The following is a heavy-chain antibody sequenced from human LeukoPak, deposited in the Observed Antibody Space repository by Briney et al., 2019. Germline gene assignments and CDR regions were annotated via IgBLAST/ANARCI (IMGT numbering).Heavy chain of an antibody. CDR3: ARDGAEGDNSAFDI. J-gene: IGHJ3*02. CDR1: GVTLSDHH. D-gene: IGHD3-22*01. V-gene: IGHV3-72*01. Sequence: GALRLSCAASGVTLSDHHMDWVRQAPGKGLEWVGGTRNKARGYTTEYAASAKGRFTISRDDSKTLVFLQMNSLKTEDTAVYFCARDGAEGDNSAFDIWGQGTVVTVSS. CDR2: TRNKARGYTT.